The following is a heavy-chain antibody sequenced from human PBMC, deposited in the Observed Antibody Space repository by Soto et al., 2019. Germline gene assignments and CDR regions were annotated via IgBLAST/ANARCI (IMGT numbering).Heavy chain of an antibody. D-gene: IGHD3-10*01. CDR3: ARVDVVLWFGELSWAIDY. J-gene: IGHJ4*02. Sequence: EVQLVESGGGLVQPGGSLRLSCAASGFTFSSYWMHWVRQAPGKGLVWVSRINSDGSSTSYADSVKGRFTTSRDNAKNTLYLQMNSLGAEDTAVYYCARVDVVLWFGELSWAIDYWGQGTLVTVSS. V-gene: IGHV3-74*01. CDR1: GFTFSSYW. CDR2: INSDGSST.